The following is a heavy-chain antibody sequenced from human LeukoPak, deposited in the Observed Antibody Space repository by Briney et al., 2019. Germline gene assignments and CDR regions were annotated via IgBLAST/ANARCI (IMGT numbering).Heavy chain of an antibody. CDR1: GGSISNYY. V-gene: IGHV4-59*01. Sequence: SETLSLTCTVSGGSISNYYWSWIRQPPGKGLEWIGYIYYSGSTNYNPYLKSRVTISVDTSKNQFSLKLSSVTATDTAVYYCARVYSSGFGAFDIWGQGTMVTVCS. CDR3: ARVYSSGFGAFDI. CDR2: IYYSGST. D-gene: IGHD6-19*01. J-gene: IGHJ3*02.